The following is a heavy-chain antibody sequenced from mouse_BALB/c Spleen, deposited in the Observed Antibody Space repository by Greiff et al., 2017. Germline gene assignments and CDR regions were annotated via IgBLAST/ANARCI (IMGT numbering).Heavy chain of an antibody. CDR2: INPSNGGT. CDR1: GYTFTSYY. CDR3: ARKVGLLRLYAMDY. J-gene: IGHJ4*01. Sequence: QVQLQQSGAELVKPGASVKLSCKASGYTFTSYYMYWVKQRPGQGLEWIGEINPSNGGTNFNEKFKSKATLTVDKSSSTAYMQLSSLTSEDSAVYYCARKVGLLRLYAMDYWGQGTSVTVSS. D-gene: IGHD1-2*01. V-gene: IGHV1S81*02.